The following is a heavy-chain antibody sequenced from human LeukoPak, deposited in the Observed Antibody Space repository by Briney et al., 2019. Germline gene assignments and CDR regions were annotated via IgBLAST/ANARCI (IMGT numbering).Heavy chain of an antibody. CDR2: ISSSGSTI. J-gene: IGHJ4*02. V-gene: IGHV3-48*03. Sequence: GSLRLSCAASGFTFSSYEMNWVRQAPGKGLEWVSYISSSGSTIYYADSVKGRFTISRDNAKNSLYLQMNSLRAEDTAVYYCARDLLGYSYDAYYFDFWGQGTLVTVSS. CDR3: ARDLLGYSYDAYYFDF. CDR1: GFTFSSYE. D-gene: IGHD5-18*01.